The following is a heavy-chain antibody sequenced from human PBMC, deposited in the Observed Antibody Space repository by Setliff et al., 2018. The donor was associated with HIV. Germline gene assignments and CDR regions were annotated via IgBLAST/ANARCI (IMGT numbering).Heavy chain of an antibody. J-gene: IGHJ3*02. Sequence: ASVKVSCKASGYTLTELSRHWVRQAPGKGLEWMGGFDPEDGETMHVEKFQGRVTMSEDTSTDTAYMELSSLTSEDTAVYYCATRSYYYDTSGFSSRGAFDIWGRGTMVTVSS. CDR2: FDPEDGET. CDR3: ATRSYYYDTSGFSSRGAFDI. D-gene: IGHD3-22*01. CDR1: GYTLTELS. V-gene: IGHV1-24*01.